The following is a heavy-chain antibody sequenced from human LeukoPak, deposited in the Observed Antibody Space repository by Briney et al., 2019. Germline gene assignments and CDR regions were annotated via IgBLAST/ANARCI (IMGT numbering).Heavy chain of an antibody. CDR2: IYYSGST. D-gene: IGHD2-2*01. Sequence: SETLSLTCTVSGGSISSYYWSWIRQPPGKGLEWIGYIYYSGSTNYNPSLKSRVTISIDTSKNQFSLKLSSVTAADTAVYYCARPPKHQLLHVPGRYMDVWGKGTTVTVSS. J-gene: IGHJ6*03. V-gene: IGHV4-59*12. CDR1: GGSISSYY. CDR3: ARPPKHQLLHVPGRYMDV.